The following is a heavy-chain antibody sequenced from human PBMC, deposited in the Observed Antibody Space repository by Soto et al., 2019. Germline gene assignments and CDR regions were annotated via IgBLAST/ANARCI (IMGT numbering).Heavy chain of an antibody. Sequence: ASVKVSCKASGYTFVNYEINWVRQATGQGLEWLGWMNPHSGDTFYAQNFQGRVTMTRNTSITTAYMELNSLKSEDTAVYYCARQQAMKCWAQGTVFAVSS. CDR2: MNPHSGDT. CDR1: GYTFVNYE. J-gene: IGHJ4*02. CDR3: ARQQAMKC. V-gene: IGHV1-8*01.